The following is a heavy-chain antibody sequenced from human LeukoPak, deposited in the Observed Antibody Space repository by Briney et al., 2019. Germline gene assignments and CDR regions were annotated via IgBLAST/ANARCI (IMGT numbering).Heavy chain of an antibody. D-gene: IGHD3-10*01. CDR1: GFTFDDYG. CDR2: ISGSGGST. J-gene: IGHJ6*03. CDR3: ARRITMVRGVIVSEYYMDA. Sequence: GGSLRLSCAASGFTFDDYGMSWVRQAPGKGLEWVSAISGSGGSTYYADSVKGRFTISRDNSKNTLYLQMNSLRAEDTAVYYCARRITMVRGVIVSEYYMDAWGKGTTVTISS. V-gene: IGHV3-23*01.